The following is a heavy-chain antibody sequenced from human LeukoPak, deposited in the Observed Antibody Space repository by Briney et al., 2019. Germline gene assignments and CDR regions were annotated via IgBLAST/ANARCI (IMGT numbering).Heavy chain of an antibody. Sequence: ASVKVSCKASGYTFTNYGISWVRQAPGQGLEWMGWISAYNGNTNYAQKLQGRVTMTTDTSTSTAYMELRSLRSDDTAVYYCARDRGITKIVVGLFDYWGQGTLVTVSS. D-gene: IGHD3-22*01. V-gene: IGHV1-18*01. CDR2: ISAYNGNT. CDR3: ARDRGITKIVVGLFDY. CDR1: GYTFTNYG. J-gene: IGHJ4*02.